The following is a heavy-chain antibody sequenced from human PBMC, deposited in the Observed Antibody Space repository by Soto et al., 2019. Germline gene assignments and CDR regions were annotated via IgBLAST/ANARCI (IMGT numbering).Heavy chain of an antibody. Sequence: GGSLRLSCAASGFTFSSYAMHWVRQAPGKGLEWVAVISYDGSNKYYADSVKGRFTISRDNSKNTLYLQMNSLRAEDTAVYYCARKNILIYDRPIDYWGQGTLVTVSS. CDR3: ARKNILIYDRPIDY. CDR2: ISYDGSNK. J-gene: IGHJ4*02. V-gene: IGHV3-30-3*01. D-gene: IGHD3-22*01. CDR1: GFTFSSYA.